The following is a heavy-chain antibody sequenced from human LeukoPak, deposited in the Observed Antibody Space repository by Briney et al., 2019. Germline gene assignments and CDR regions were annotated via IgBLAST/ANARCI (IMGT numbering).Heavy chain of an antibody. Sequence: GGSLRLSCAASGFTFSSYGMNWVRQAPGKGLEWVAVISYDGSNKYYADSVKGRFTISRDNSKNTLYLQMNSLRAEDTAVYYCAKDSVAGNYYYYGMDVWGQGTTVTVSS. V-gene: IGHV3-30*18. CDR3: AKDSVAGNYYYYGMDV. J-gene: IGHJ6*02. CDR1: GFTFSSYG. D-gene: IGHD6-19*01. CDR2: ISYDGSNK.